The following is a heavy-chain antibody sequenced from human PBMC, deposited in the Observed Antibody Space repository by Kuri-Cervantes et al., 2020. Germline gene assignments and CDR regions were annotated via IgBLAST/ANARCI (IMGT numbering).Heavy chain of an antibody. D-gene: IGHD3-10*01. V-gene: IGHV4-34*01. CDR1: GGSFSGYY. CDR2: INHSGST. CDR3: ARVYSNFDGSGSFVDY. Sequence: ESLKISCAVYGGSFSGYYWSWIRQPPGKGLEWIGEINHSGSTNYNPSLKSRVTISVDTSKNQFSLKLSSVTAADTAVYYCARVYSNFDGSGSFVDYWGQGTLVTVSS. J-gene: IGHJ4*02.